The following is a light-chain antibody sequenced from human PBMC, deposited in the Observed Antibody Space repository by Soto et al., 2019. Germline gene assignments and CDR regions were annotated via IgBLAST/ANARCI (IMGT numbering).Light chain of an antibody. CDR3: NQYGSSQT. J-gene: IGKJ1*01. Sequence: EIVLTKSPATLSLSPGESSTISCRASQSVTKYLVWYQQKPGQAPRLLISDASYRATGIPARFSGSGSGTDFTLTISSLEPEDFAVYYCNQYGSSQTCGQGSKAAIK. V-gene: IGKV3-20*01. CDR1: QSVTKY. CDR2: DAS.